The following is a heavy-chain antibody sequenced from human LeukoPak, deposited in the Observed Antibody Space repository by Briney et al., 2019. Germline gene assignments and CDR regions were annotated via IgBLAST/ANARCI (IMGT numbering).Heavy chain of an antibody. J-gene: IGHJ4*02. CDR2: IIPIFGTA. V-gene: IGHV1-69*13. D-gene: IGHD3-22*01. CDR1: GGTFSSYA. CDR3: AREFSAEDSSGYYYASFDY. Sequence: APVKVSCKASGGTFSSYAISWVRQAPGQGLEWMGGIIPIFGTANYAQKFQGRVTITADESTSTAYMELSSLRSEDTAVYYCAREFSAEDSSGYYYASFDYWGQGTLATVSS.